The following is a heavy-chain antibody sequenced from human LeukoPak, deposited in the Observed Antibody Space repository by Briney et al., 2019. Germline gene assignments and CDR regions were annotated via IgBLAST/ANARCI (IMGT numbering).Heavy chain of an antibody. CDR1: GGSISSYY. V-gene: IGHV4-59*08. J-gene: IGHJ4*02. D-gene: IGHD2-15*01. Sequence: SETLSLTCTVSGGSISSYYWSWIRQPPGKGLEWIGYIYYSGNTDSNPSLKSRVTISVDTSKNQFSLKLSSVTAADTAVYYCARTYCSGGSCHFDYWGQGTLVTVSP. CDR2: IYYSGNT. CDR3: ARTYCSGGSCHFDY.